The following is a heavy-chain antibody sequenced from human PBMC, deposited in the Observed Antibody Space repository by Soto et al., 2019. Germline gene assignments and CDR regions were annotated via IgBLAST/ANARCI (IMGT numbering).Heavy chain of an antibody. D-gene: IGHD6-13*01. V-gene: IGHV4-4*02. Sequence: QVQLQESGPGLVKPSGTLSLTCAVSSGSISSSNWWSWVRQPPGKGLEWIGEIYHSGSTNYNPSLKSRVTISVDTSKNQFSLKLSSVTAADTAVYYCARDLGIAAAAALWGQGTLVTVSS. CDR3: ARDLGIAAAAAL. CDR1: SGSISSSNW. CDR2: IYHSGST. J-gene: IGHJ4*02.